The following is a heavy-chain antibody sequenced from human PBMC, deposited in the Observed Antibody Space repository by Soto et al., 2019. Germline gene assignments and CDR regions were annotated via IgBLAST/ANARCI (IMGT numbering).Heavy chain of an antibody. Sequence: SLRLSCAASGFTFSSYGMHWVRQAPGKGLEWVAVIWYDGSNKYYADSVKGRFTISRDNSKNTLYLQMNSLRAEDTAVYYCANSRSTNQIHDYWGQGTRVTVAS. CDR2: IWYDGSNK. CDR1: GFTFSSYG. J-gene: IGHJ4*02. CDR3: ANSRSTNQIHDY. V-gene: IGHV3-33*08. D-gene: IGHD2-2*01.